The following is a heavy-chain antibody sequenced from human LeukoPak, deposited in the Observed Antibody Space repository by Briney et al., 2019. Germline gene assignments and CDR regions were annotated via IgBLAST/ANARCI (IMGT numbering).Heavy chain of an antibody. V-gene: IGHV3-23*01. CDR2: ISGGGEDT. CDR3: ARTIAQYTNTWLYYYYGLDV. D-gene: IGHD6-13*01. CDR1: GFSFRSFA. J-gene: IGHJ6*02. Sequence: GGSLRLSCTASGFSFRSFAMGWVRQAPGQGVEWVSSISGGGEDTYYADSVKGRFTISRDNSETTLYLQMNSLGVDDTALYYCARTIAQYTNTWLYYYYGLDVWGQGTTVTVSS.